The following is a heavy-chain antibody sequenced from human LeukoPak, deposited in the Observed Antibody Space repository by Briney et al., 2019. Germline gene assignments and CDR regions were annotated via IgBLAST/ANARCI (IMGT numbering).Heavy chain of an antibody. D-gene: IGHD3-22*01. Sequence: GGSLRLSCAASGFTFSSYSMNWVRQAPGKGLEWVSSISSSSSYIYYADSVKGRFTISRDNAKNSLYLRMNSLRAEDTAVYYCARDPPYSYYYDSSGYYYVDYWGQGTLVTVSS. CDR1: GFTFSSYS. J-gene: IGHJ4*02. CDR3: ARDPPYSYYYDSSGYYYVDY. V-gene: IGHV3-21*01. CDR2: ISSSSSYI.